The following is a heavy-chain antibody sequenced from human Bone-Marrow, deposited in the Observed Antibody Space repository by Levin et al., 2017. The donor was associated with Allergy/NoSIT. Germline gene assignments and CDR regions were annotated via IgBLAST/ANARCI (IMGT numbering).Heavy chain of an antibody. CDR2: INPNSGGT. CDR3: ARDGAGGSAYINY. D-gene: IGHD3-3*01. V-gene: IGHV1-2*02. J-gene: IGHJ4*02. Sequence: PGGSLRLSCKASGYTFTGHYIHWVRLAPGQGLEWMGWINPNSGGTNYAQKLQGRVTMTRDTSISTAYMELSRLSSDDTAVYYCARDGAGGSAYINYWGQGTLVTVSS. CDR1: GYTFTGHY.